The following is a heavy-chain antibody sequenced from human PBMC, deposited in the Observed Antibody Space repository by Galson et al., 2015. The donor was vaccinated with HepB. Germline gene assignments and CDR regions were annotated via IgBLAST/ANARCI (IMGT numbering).Heavy chain of an antibody. J-gene: IGHJ4*02. CDR1: GFTFSRNA. Sequence: SLRLSCAASGFTFSRNAMSWVRQAPAKGLEWVSSLTGRSDITNIADSAKGRFSISRDNSKNTLYLQMNSLRVEDTAFYYCARTTWRDKNWPIFDSWGQGTLVTVSS. D-gene: IGHD1-1*01. CDR2: LTGRSDIT. V-gene: IGHV3-23*01. CDR3: ARTTWRDKNWPIFDS.